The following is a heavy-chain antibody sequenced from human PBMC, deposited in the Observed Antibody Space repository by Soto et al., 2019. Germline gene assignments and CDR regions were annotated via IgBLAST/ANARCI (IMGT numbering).Heavy chain of an antibody. J-gene: IGHJ4*02. D-gene: IGHD2-15*01. CDR3: ALLSAIRDLDYFDY. CDR2: ISAYNGNT. CDR1: GYTFTSYG. Sequence: ASVKVSCKASGYTFTSYGISWVRQAPGQGLEWMGWISAYNGNTNYAQKLQDRVTMSTDTSTGTAYMELRSLRSDDTAVYYCALLSAIRDLDYFDYWGQGTQVTVSS. V-gene: IGHV1-18*01.